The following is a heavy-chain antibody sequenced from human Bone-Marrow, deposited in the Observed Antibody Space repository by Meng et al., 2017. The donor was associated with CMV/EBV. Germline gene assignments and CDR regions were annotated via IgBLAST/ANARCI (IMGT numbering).Heavy chain of an antibody. CDR1: GGTFSSYA. J-gene: IGHJ4*02. D-gene: IGHD5-24*01. CDR2: IIPIFGTA. Sequence: SVKVSCKASGGTFSSYAISWVRQAPGQGLEWMGGIIPIFGTANYAQKFQGRVTITTDESTSTAYMELSSLRAEDTAVYYCAREREMATISGFDDWGQGTLVTVSS. CDR3: AREREMATISGFDD. V-gene: IGHV1-69*05.